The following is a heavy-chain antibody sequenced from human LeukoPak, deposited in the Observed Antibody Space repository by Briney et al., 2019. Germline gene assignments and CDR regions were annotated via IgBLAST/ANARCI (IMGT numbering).Heavy chain of an antibody. Sequence: SETLSLTCAVYGGSFSGYYWSWIRQPPGKGLEWIGEINHSGSTNYNPSLKSRVTISVDTSKNQFSLKLSSVTAADTAVYYCAIDYMTGTGNAGGYWGQGTLVTVSS. J-gene: IGHJ4*02. CDR1: GGSFSGYY. CDR3: AIDYMTGTGNAGGY. CDR2: INHSGST. D-gene: IGHD3/OR15-3a*01. V-gene: IGHV4-34*01.